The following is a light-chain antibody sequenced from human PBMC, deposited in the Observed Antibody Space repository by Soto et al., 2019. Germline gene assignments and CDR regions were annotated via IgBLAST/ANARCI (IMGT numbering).Light chain of an antibody. CDR1: QTISSW. J-gene: IGKJ1*01. V-gene: IGKV1-5*03. CDR3: QHYHSYSRP. Sequence: IENTQSPSARRGGVGCRVSSTPQASQTISSWLAWYQQKPGKAPKLLIYKASTLKSGVPSRFSGSGSGTEFTLTISSLHTDDFPPYYCQHYHSYSRPFGQGTKVDIK. CDR2: KAS.